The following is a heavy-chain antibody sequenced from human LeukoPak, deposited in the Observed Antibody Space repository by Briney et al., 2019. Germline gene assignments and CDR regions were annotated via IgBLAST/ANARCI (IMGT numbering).Heavy chain of an antibody. CDR1: GFTFSSYA. D-gene: IGHD6-19*01. CDR2: ISGSGGST. CDR3: AVKESIAVAGRRSHAGY. J-gene: IGHJ4*02. Sequence: GGSLRLSCAAPGFTFSSYAMSWVRQAPGKGLEWVSAISGSGGSTYYADSVKGRFTISRDNSKNTLYLQMNSLRAEDTAVYYCAVKESIAVAGRRSHAGYWGQGTLVTVSS. V-gene: IGHV3-23*01.